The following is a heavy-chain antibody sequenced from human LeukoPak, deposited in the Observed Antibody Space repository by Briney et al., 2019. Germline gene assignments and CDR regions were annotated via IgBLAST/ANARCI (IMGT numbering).Heavy chain of an antibody. CDR1: GSTFSNYE. Sequence: GGSLRLSCAASGSTFSNYEMNWVRQAPGKGLEWVLYISSSVITIYYADSVKGRFTISRDNAKNSLYLQMNGLRDEDTAVYYCAREGDGYNFDYWGQGTLVTVSS. J-gene: IGHJ4*02. D-gene: IGHD5-24*01. CDR3: AREGDGYNFDY. CDR2: ISSSVITI. V-gene: IGHV3-48*03.